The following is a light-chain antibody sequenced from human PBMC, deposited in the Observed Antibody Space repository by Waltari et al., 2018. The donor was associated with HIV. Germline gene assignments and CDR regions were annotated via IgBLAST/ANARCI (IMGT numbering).Light chain of an antibody. CDR3: QSTDNSGTHVI. V-gene: IGLV3-25*03. Sequence: SYDPPQPPSVSLSPGPTADITCSRAPLPCHTGHWSQQNPGQAPVLVMYKDRKRPSGITKRFSGATSGTTVTLTISGVQAEDEADYYCQSTDNSGTHVIFGGGTKLTVL. CDR1: PLPCHT. CDR2: KDR. J-gene: IGLJ2*01.